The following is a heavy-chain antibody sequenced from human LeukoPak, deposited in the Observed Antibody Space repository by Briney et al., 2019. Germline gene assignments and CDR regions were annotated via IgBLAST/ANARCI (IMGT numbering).Heavy chain of an antibody. CDR1: GFTFSSYA. CDR2: MSYDGSDK. V-gene: IGHV3-30*04. J-gene: IGHJ4*02. D-gene: IGHD6-13*01. CDR3: ARDSSVWYNSDY. Sequence: PGGSLRLSCAASGFTFSSYAMHWVRQAPGKGLEWVAVMSYDGSDKYLADSVKGRFTISRDNSKNTLYLQMSSLRPEDTAVYYCARDSSVWYNSDYWGQGTLVTVSS.